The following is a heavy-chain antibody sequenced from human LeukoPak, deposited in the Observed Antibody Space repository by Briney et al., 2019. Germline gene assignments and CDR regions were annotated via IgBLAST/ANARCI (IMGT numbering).Heavy chain of an antibody. CDR2: IGGSADRT. CDR1: GFTFNNYA. Sequence: PGGSLRLSCAASGFTFNNYAMSWVRQAPGKGLEWVSTIGGSADRTYFAGSVKGRFTISRDNSNNTMYLQMNSLRAEDTAVYYCAKNAGGSCFLSIAYWGQGTLVTVSS. V-gene: IGHV3-23*01. D-gene: IGHD2-15*01. CDR3: AKNAGGSCFLSIAY. J-gene: IGHJ4*02.